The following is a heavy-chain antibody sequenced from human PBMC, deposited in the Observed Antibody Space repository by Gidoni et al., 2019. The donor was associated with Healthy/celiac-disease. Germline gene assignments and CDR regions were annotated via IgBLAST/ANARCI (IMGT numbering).Heavy chain of an antibody. J-gene: IGHJ6*03. CDR2: IKQDGSEK. D-gene: IGHD3-3*01. CDR3: ARGEVNYDFWSGYYLYYYYMDV. Sequence: EVQLVESGGGLVQPGGSLRLSCAASGFTFSSYWMRWVRQAPGKGLEWVANIKQDGSEKYYVASVKGRFTISRDNAKNSLYLQMNSLRAEDTAVYYCARGEVNYDFWSGYYLYYYYMDVWGKGTTVTVSS. V-gene: IGHV3-7*01. CDR1: GFTFSSYW.